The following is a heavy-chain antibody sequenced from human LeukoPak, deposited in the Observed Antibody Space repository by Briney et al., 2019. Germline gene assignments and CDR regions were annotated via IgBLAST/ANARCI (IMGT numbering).Heavy chain of an antibody. CDR2: IRFDGSNK. CDR3: ARAPPRIAAAEN. CDR1: GFTFSTYG. V-gene: IGHV3-30*02. D-gene: IGHD6-13*01. J-gene: IGHJ4*02. Sequence: GGSLRLSCAASGFTFSTYGMHWVRQAPGKGLEWVAFIRFDGSNKYYADSVKGRFTISRDNSKNTLYLQMNSLRAEDTAVYYCARAPPRIAAAENWGQGTLVTVSS.